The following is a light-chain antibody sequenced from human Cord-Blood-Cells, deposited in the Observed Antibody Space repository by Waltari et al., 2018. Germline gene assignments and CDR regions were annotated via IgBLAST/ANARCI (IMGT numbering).Light chain of an antibody. CDR2: AAS. CDR1: QGISSD. CDR3: QQYNSYPLS. V-gene: IGKV1-8*01. Sequence: AIRLTQSPSAFSAYTGYIVTITCRARQGISSDLAWYQQKPGKAPKLLIYAASTWESGVPSRFSGSGSGTDFTLTISCLQSEDFAAYYCQQYNSYPLSFGQGTKLEIK. J-gene: IGKJ2*03.